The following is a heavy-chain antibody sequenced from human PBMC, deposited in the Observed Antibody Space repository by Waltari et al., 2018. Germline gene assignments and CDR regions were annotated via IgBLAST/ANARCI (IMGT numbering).Heavy chain of an antibody. V-gene: IGHV4-39*07. Sequence: QLQLQESGPGLVKPSETLSLTCTVSGGSISSSTYYWGWIRQPPGKGLAWMGNIYYSGTTYYNPSLKSRVTISVDMSKNQFSLKLSSVTAADTAVYYCARGEYAFDYWGQGTLVTVSS. D-gene: IGHD2-2*01. CDR1: GGSISSSTYY. CDR2: IYYSGTT. CDR3: ARGEYAFDY. J-gene: IGHJ4*02.